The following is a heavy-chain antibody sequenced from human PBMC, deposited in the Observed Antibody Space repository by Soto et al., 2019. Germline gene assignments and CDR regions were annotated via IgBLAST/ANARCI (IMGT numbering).Heavy chain of an antibody. Sequence: QVQLVESGGGVVQPGKSLRLSCAATGFIFRSYGVHWVRQAPGKGLEWVAVISHDGTNAYYADAVNGRFTISRDNAKNTVYLQINSLRAEDTAVYYCAKQGIEVAGTDYFDYWGQGALVIVAS. J-gene: IGHJ4*02. V-gene: IGHV3-30*18. CDR1: GFIFRSYG. CDR3: AKQGIEVAGTDYFDY. CDR2: ISHDGTNA. D-gene: IGHD6-19*01.